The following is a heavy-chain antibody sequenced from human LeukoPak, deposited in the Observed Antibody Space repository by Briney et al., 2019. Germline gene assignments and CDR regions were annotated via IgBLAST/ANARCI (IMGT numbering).Heavy chain of an antibody. CDR1: GYTFTNYY. Sequence: GASVKVSCKASGYTFTNYYIHWVRQAPGQGLEWMGIIKPSGGSTNYAQNFQGRVTMTSDTSTSTVYMELSGLRSEDTAVYYCARVRDGYNDAYDIWGQGTMVTVPS. CDR2: IKPSGGST. D-gene: IGHD5-24*01. CDR3: ARVRDGYNDAYDI. V-gene: IGHV1-46*01. J-gene: IGHJ3*02.